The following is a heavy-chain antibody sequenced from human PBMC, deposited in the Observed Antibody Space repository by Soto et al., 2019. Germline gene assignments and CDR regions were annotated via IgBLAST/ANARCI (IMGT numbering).Heavy chain of an antibody. CDR1: GFTFSTYA. J-gene: IGHJ4*02. D-gene: IGHD1-7*01. Sequence: PGGSLRLSCAASGFTFSTYALSWVRQAPGKGLEWVSAISANGQGIYYADSVRGRLTISRDNSKNTIFLHMDSLRAEDTAVYYCAKDRNYPRDQFHYWGQGTLVTV. CDR2: ISANGQGI. CDR3: AKDRNYPRDQFHY. V-gene: IGHV3-23*01.